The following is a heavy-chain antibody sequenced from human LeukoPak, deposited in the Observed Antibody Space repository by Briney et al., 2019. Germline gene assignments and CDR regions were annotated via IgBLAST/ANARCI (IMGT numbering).Heavy chain of an antibody. V-gene: IGHV4-59*11. J-gene: IGHJ4*02. Sequence: SETLSLTCTVSGGSISSHYWSWIRQPPGKGLEWIGYIYYSGSTNYNPSLKSRVTISVDTSKNQFSLKLSSVTAADTAVYYCARDSNYPYYFDYWGQGTLVTVSS. CDR1: GGSISSHY. D-gene: IGHD4-4*01. CDR2: IYYSGST. CDR3: ARDSNYPYYFDY.